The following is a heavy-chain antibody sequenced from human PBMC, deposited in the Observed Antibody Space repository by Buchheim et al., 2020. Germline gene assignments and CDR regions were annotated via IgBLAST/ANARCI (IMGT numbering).Heavy chain of an antibody. CDR2: IDPSDSSS. V-gene: IGHV5-10-1*01. D-gene: IGHD2-15*01. CDR3: ARSRDCNS. Sequence: EVQLVQSGAEVKKPGESLRISCKGSGYSFSSYWITWVRQVPGKGLEWVGRIDPSDSSSKYGPSFQGHVTISADKSISTAYLQWSSLKASDTAIYFCARSRDCNSWGQGTL. J-gene: IGHJ4*02. CDR1: GYSFSSYW.